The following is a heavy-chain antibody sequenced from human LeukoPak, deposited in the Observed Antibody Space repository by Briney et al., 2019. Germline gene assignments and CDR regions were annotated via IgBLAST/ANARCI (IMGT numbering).Heavy chain of an antibody. CDR3: ARPLYSSGRYSDY. CDR1: GYSFTSYW. CDR2: IYPGDSDT. Sequence: GESLKISCKGSGYSFTSYWIGWVRQMPGKGLEWMGIIYPGDSDTRYSPSFQGQVTISADKSISTAYLQWSSLKASDTAMYYRARPLYSSGRYSDYWGQGTLVTVSS. D-gene: IGHD6-19*01. V-gene: IGHV5-51*01. J-gene: IGHJ4*02.